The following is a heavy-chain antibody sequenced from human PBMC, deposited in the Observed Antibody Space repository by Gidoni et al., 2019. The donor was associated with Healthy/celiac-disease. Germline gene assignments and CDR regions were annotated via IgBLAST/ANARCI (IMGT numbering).Heavy chain of an antibody. Sequence: QVQLVESGGGVVQPGRSLRLPCAASGFTFSSYAMHWVRQAPGKGLEWVAVISYDGSNKDYADSVKGRFTISRDNSKNTLYLQMNSLRAEDTAVYYCARESYSSSSFYFDYWGQGTLVTVSS. V-gene: IGHV3-30-3*01. J-gene: IGHJ4*02. CDR1: GFTFSSYA. CDR2: ISYDGSNK. D-gene: IGHD6-6*01. CDR3: ARESYSSSSFYFDY.